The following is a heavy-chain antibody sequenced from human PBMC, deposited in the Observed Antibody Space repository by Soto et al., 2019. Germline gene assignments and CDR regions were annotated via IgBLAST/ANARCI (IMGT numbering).Heavy chain of an antibody. CDR2: IYYSGST. CDR1: GGSISSSSYY. CDR3: ASTVVLLWFGELPTPPDYYYYYTDV. J-gene: IGHJ6*03. V-gene: IGHV4-39*01. D-gene: IGHD3-10*01. Sequence: PSETLSLTCTVSGGSISSSSYYWGWIRQPPGKGLEWIGSIYYSGSTYYNPSLKSRVTISVDTSKNQFSLKLSSVTAADTAVYYCASTVVLLWFGELPTPPDYYYYYTDVWGKGTTVTV.